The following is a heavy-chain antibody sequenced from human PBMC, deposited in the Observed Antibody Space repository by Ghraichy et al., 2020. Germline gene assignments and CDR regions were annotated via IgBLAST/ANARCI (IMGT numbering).Heavy chain of an antibody. CDR2: IYYSGST. CDR1: GGSVSSGNFH. CDR3: ARTVLRFLEWSKGIDYYYGMDI. D-gene: IGHD3-3*01. V-gene: IGHV4-61*01. Sequence: GSLRLSCSVSGGSVSSGNFHWSWIRQPPGKGLEWSGYIYYSGSTNYNPSLKSRVTISVDTSKNQFSLKLSSVTAADTAVYYCARTVLRFLEWSKGIDYYYGMDIWGQGTTVTVSS. J-gene: IGHJ6*02.